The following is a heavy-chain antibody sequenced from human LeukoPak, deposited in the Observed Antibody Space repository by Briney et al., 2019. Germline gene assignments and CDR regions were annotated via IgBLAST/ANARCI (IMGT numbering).Heavy chain of an antibody. D-gene: IGHD3-22*01. J-gene: IGHJ3*02. CDR2: INHSGST. V-gene: IGHV4-34*01. CDR1: GGSFSGYY. CDR3: ARDTGIIYDSSGHYYENAFDI. Sequence: SETLSLTCAVYGGSFSGYYWSWIRQPPGKGLEWIGEINHSGSTNYNPSLKSRVTISVDTSKNQFSLKLSSVTAADTAVYYCARDTGIIYDSSGHYYENAFDIWGQGTMVTVSS.